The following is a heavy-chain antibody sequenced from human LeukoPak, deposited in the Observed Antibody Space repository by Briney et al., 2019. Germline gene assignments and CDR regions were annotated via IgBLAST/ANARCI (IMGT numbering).Heavy chain of an antibody. CDR3: VRDDDILTGYYTGYYYYMDV. CDR2: IKQDGSEK. J-gene: IGHJ6*03. V-gene: IGHV3-7*01. CDR1: GFTFSSYA. D-gene: IGHD3-9*01. Sequence: GRSLRLSCAASGFTFSSYAMSWVRQAPGKGLEWVANIKQDGSEKYYVDSVKGRFTISRDNAKNSLHLQMNSLRAEDTAVYYCVRDDDILTGYYTGYYYYMDVWGKGTTVTVSS.